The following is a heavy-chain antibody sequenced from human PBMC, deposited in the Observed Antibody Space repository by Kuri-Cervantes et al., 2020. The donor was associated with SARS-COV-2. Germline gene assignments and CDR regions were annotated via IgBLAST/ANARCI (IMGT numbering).Heavy chain of an antibody. Sequence: LSLTCAASGFTFSTYWMHWVRQVPGKGLVWVSRINPDGSYTNNADSVKGRFTLSRDNAKNMLFLQMNSLRAEDTAVYYCVRDGDHWNFDYWGQGTLVTVSS. J-gene: IGHJ4*02. V-gene: IGHV3-74*01. CDR2: INPDGSYT. CDR3: VRDGDHWNFDY. CDR1: GFTFSTYW. D-gene: IGHD1-1*01.